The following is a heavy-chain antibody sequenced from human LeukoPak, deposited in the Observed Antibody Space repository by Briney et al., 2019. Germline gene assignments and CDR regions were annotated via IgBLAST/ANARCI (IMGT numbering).Heavy chain of an antibody. D-gene: IGHD3-10*01. CDR2: INPNSGGT. J-gene: IGHJ4*02. CDR3: ARSPDTYGEYDY. Sequence: ASVKVPCKASGYTFTGYYMHWVRQAPGQGLEWMGRINPNSGGTNYAQKFQGRVTMTRDTSISTAYMELSRLRSDDTAVCYCARSPDTYGEYDYWGQGTLVTVSS. CDR1: GYTFTGYY. V-gene: IGHV1-2*06.